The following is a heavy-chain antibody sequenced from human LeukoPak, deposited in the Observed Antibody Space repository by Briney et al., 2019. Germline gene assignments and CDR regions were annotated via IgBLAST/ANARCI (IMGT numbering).Heavy chain of an antibody. CDR2: IYPGDSDI. D-gene: IGHD3-16*01. V-gene: IGHV5-51*01. CDR3: ASNERPVGDWFDP. Sequence: GESLKISCKGSGYIFTSYWIGWVRQMPGKGLEWRGIIYPGDSDIRYSPSFEGQVTISADKSIRTAYLQWSSLKASDTAMYYCASNERPVGDWFDPWGQGTLVTVSS. CDR1: GYIFTSYW. J-gene: IGHJ5*02.